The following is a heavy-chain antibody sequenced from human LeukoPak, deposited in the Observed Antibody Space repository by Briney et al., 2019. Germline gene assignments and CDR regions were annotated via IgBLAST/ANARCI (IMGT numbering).Heavy chain of an antibody. V-gene: IGHV1-18*01. CDR1: VYTFPTYG. CDR2: ISVYNGNT. CDR3: AITSSPSGDYYYMDV. Sequence: ASVKVSCKASVYTFPTYGITWVRQAPGQGLEWMGWISVYNGNTNYAQKLQGRVTMTTDTSTSTAYMELRRLRSDDTAVYYHAITSSPSGDYYYMDVWGKGTTVTVSS. J-gene: IGHJ6*03. D-gene: IGHD6-13*01.